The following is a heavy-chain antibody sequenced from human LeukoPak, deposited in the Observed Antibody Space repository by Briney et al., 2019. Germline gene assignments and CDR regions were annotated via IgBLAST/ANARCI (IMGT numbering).Heavy chain of an antibody. Sequence: SDTLSLTCAVSGYSIRSSNWWGWIRQPPGKGLEWIGYIYYSGNTHYNPSLKSRVTMSVDTSKNQFSLKLSSVTAVDTAIYYCAKSVDGGNSPFDYWGQGTLVTVSS. CDR1: GYSIRSSNW. V-gene: IGHV4-28*01. J-gene: IGHJ4*02. D-gene: IGHD4-23*01. CDR2: IYYSGNT. CDR3: AKSVDGGNSPFDY.